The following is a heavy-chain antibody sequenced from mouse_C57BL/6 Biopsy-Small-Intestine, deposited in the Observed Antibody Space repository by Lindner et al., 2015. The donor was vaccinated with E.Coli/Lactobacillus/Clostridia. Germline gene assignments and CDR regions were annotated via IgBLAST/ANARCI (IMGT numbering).Heavy chain of an antibody. J-gene: IGHJ2*01. V-gene: IGHV1-59*01. CDR2: VDPSGGNT. CDR1: GYTFTSYY. D-gene: IGHD2-13*01. CDR3: ARGRCGGDCYRRYYFDY. Sequence: SVKVSCKASGYTFTSYYMHWVRQAPGQGLEYLGMVDPSGGNTNYAQKVQGRVTMTRDTSISTAYLELSSLRSEDTAVYYCARGRCGGDCYRRYYFDYWGQGTLVTVSS.